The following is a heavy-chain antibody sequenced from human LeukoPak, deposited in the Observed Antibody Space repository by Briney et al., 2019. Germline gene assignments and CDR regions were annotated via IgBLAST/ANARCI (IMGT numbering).Heavy chain of an antibody. CDR1: GITFSSYG. J-gene: IGHJ4*02. D-gene: IGHD5-18*01. CDR2: ISNDGSKK. Sequence: GGSLRLSCAASGITFSSYGMHWVRQAPGKGLDWVAVISNDGSKKYYADSVKGRFTISRDNSKNTLSLQVSSLRTEDTAVYYCAKDRYSYAFEYSDSWGQGTLVTVSS. CDR3: AKDRYSYAFEYSDS. V-gene: IGHV3-30*18.